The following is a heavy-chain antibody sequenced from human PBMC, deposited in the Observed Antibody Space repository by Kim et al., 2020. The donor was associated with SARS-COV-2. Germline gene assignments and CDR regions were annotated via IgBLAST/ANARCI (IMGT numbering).Heavy chain of an antibody. CDR1: GFTFSNYA. CDR3: AKERTNSYRDNPDY. D-gene: IGHD4-4*01. J-gene: IGHJ4*02. V-gene: IGHV3-23*01. Sequence: GGSLRLSCAASGFTFSNYAMAWVRRAPGKGLEWLSAISDSGSSTFYTDSVQGRFTISRDNSMDTLSLEIKKMRASDTAVYYCAKERTNSYRDNPDYGRPGTLLTVSS. CDR2: ISDSGSST.